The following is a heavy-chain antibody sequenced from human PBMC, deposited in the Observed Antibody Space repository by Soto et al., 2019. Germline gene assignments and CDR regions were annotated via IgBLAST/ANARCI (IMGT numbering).Heavy chain of an antibody. CDR3: ARHDDSNGWYYFDF. J-gene: IGHJ4*02. D-gene: IGHD6-19*01. CDR2: MYPGDSDI. V-gene: IGHV5-51*01. Sequence: GESLKISCKASGYRFNSYWIAWVRQVAGKGPEWMAIMYPGDSDIRYSPSSQGQVTMSADKSLTTAYLQWSSLKASDTALYYCARHDDSNGWYYFDFWGQGTLVTVSS. CDR1: GYRFNSYW.